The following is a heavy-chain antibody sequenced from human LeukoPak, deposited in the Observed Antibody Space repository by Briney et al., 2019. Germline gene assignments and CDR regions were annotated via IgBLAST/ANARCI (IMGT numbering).Heavy chain of an antibody. D-gene: IGHD1-26*01. V-gene: IGHV4-30-4*01. Sequence: PSGTLSLTCTVSGGSISTGDYYWSWIRQPPGKGLEYIGYIYHSGSTYYNPSLKSRITMSVDTSKNQFSLKLSSVTAADTAVYYCALSGSYYGPDAFDIWGQGTMVTVSS. CDR2: IYHSGST. J-gene: IGHJ3*02. CDR3: ALSGSYYGPDAFDI. CDR1: GGSISTGDYY.